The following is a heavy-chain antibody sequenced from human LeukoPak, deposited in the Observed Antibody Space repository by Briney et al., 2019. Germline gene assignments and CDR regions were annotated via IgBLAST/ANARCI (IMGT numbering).Heavy chain of an antibody. D-gene: IGHD3-22*01. Sequence: PGGSLRLSCAASGFTFSSYAMSWVRQAPGKGLEWVSAISGSGGSTYYADSVKGRFTISRDNAKNTLYLQMNSLRVEDTAVYYCAGNRDSSAYGKSDPWGQGTLVTVSS. V-gene: IGHV3-23*01. CDR2: ISGSGGST. CDR3: AGNRDSSAYGKSDP. J-gene: IGHJ5*02. CDR1: GFTFSSYA.